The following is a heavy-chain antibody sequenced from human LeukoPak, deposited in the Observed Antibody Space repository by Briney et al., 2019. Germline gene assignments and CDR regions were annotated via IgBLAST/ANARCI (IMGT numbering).Heavy chain of an antibody. D-gene: IGHD3-10*01. CDR3: ASLRITMVRGDY. J-gene: IGHJ4*02. Sequence: GGSLRLSCAASGITFSSYGMHWVRQAPGKGLEWVAFIRYDESNKYYGDSVKGRFTISRDNSKNSLYLQMNSLRAEDTAVYYCASLRITMVRGDYWGQGTLVTVSS. CDR1: GITFSSYG. CDR2: IRYDESNK. V-gene: IGHV3-30*02.